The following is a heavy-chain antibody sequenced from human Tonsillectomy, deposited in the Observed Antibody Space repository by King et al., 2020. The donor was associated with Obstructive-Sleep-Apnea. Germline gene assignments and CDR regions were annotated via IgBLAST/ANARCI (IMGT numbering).Heavy chain of an antibody. J-gene: IGHJ6*02. CDR3: ARVTWRPYYYGMDV. V-gene: IGHV4-4*02. D-gene: IGHD5-24*01. CDR2: IYHSGNT. Sequence: VQLQESGPGLVKPSGTLSLTCAVSGGSISSTNWWSWVRQPPGKGLEWIGEIYHSGNTNYNPSLKSRVTISVDKSKNQFSLKVSSVTAADTAVYYCARVTWRPYYYGMDVWGQGTTVTVSS. CDR1: GGSISSTNW.